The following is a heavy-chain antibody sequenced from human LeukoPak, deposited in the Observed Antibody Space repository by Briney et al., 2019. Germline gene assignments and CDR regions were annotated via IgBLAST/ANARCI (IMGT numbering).Heavy chain of an antibody. J-gene: IGHJ5*02. CDR1: GGSISPYF. V-gene: IGHV4-59*01. Sequence: NSSETLSLTCTVSGGSISPYFWSWIRQPPGKGLEWIGYISYTGSTNYNPSLKSRVTISVDTSKNRFSLQLTSVTAADTAVYYCARDDYRGVTNFDPWGQGTLVTVSS. D-gene: IGHD3-10*01. CDR2: ISYTGST. CDR3: ARDDYRGVTNFDP.